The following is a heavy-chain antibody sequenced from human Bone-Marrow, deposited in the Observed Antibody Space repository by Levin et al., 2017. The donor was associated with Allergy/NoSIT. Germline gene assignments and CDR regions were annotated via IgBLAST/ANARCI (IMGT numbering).Heavy chain of an antibody. J-gene: IGHJ4*02. Sequence: ASVKVSCKVSGYTLTELSMHWVRQAPGKGLEWMGGFDPEDGETIYAQKFQGRVTMTEDTSTDTAYMELSSLRSEDTAVYYCATKVAAAGPGSYYFDYWGQGTLVTVSS. CDR2: FDPEDGET. V-gene: IGHV1-24*01. D-gene: IGHD6-13*01. CDR1: GYTLTELS. CDR3: ATKVAAAGPGSYYFDY.